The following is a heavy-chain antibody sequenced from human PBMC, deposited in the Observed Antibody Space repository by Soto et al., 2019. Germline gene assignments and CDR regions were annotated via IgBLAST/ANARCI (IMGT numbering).Heavy chain of an antibody. D-gene: IGHD6-6*01. J-gene: IGHJ4*01. V-gene: IGHV1-2*02. CDR1: GYTFTGYY. CDR3: ERGIVSEQLVKSY. Sequence: GSVKVSCKASGYTFTGYYMHWVRQAPGQGLEWMGWINPNSGGTNYAQKFQGRVTMTRDTSISTAYMELSRLRSDDTAVYYCERGIVSEQLVKSYWGHGTLVTVSS. CDR2: INPNSGGT.